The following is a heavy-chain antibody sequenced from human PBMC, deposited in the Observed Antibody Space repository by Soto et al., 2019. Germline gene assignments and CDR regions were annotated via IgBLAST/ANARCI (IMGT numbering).Heavy chain of an antibody. Sequence: SQTLSVTCAISGDSVSSNSAAWNWIRQSPSRGLEWLGRTYHRSKWHNDYAESVKSRITINPDTSKNQFSLHLNSVTPEDTAVYYCFRDPPDLHSAFDFRGQGTLVIVSA. CDR2: TYHRSKWHN. CDR3: FRDPPDLHSAFDF. D-gene: IGHD3-16*01. J-gene: IGHJ1*01. V-gene: IGHV6-1*01. CDR1: GDSVSSNSAA.